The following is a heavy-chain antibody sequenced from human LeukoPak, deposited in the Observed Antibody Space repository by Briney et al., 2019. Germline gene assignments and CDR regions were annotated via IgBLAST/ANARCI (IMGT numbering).Heavy chain of an antibody. J-gene: IGHJ4*02. CDR3: ARGRSDYYLDS. Sequence: ASLKVSCKASGYTFTDYYMYWVRQAPGHGLEWMGWIYPESGGTNYAQKFQGGVTMTRDTSISTAYMGLSRLTSDDTAVYYCARGRSDYYLDSWGQGTLVTVSS. CDR2: IYPESGGT. V-gene: IGHV1-2*02. D-gene: IGHD3-10*01. CDR1: GYTFTDYY.